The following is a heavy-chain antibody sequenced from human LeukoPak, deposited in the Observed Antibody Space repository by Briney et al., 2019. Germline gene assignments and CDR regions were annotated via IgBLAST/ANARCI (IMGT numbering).Heavy chain of an antibody. CDR1: GFTFSSYG. J-gene: IGHJ4*02. Sequence: GGSLRLSCAASGFTFSSYGMHWVRQAPGKGLEWVAFIRYDGSNKYYADSVKGRFTISRDNSKNTLYLQMNSLRAEDTAVYYCAKDLEVATGPGRWGQGTLVTVSS. CDR2: IRYDGSNK. D-gene: IGHD5-24*01. V-gene: IGHV3-30*02. CDR3: AKDLEVATGPGR.